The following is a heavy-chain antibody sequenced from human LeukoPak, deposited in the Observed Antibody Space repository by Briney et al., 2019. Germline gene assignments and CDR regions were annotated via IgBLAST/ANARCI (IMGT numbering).Heavy chain of an antibody. D-gene: IGHD6-13*01. CDR3: ARDGIAAAGTKLDY. Sequence: SETLSLTCTVSGGSISSYYWSWIRQPAGKGLEWIGRIYTSVSTNYNPSLKSRLPMSVDTSKNQFSLKLSSVTAADTAVYYCARDGIAAAGTKLDYWGQGTLVTVSS. CDR1: GGSISSYY. CDR2: IYTSVST. J-gene: IGHJ4*02. V-gene: IGHV4-4*07.